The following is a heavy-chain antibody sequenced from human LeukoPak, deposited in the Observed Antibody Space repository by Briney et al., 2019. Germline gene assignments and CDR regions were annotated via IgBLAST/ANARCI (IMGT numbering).Heavy chain of an antibody. CDR3: GSSEDGYIDY. J-gene: IGHJ4*02. Sequence: GGSLRLSCAASGFTFNNYAMSWVRQAPGKGLEWVSVITASGGTTYYADSVKGRFTISRDNSKSTLYLQMNSLRAEDTAVYYCGSSEDGYIDYWGQGTLVSVSS. CDR2: ITASGGTT. D-gene: IGHD5-24*01. V-gene: IGHV3-23*01. CDR1: GFTFNNYA.